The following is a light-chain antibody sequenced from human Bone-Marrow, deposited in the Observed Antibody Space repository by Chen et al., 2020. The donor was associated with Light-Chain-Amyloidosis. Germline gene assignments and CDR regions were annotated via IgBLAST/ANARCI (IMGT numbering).Light chain of an antibody. CDR1: QTISSNY. CDR2: GSS. CDR3: QQYGTSPLT. V-gene: IGKV3-20*01. J-gene: IGKJ4*01. Sequence: EIVLTQSPGTLSLSPGEGANLSCRARQTISSNYLTWYQQKFGQAPRLLIYGSSSRATGLPDRFTGSGSGTDFTLTINRLEPEDCAMYYCQQYGTSPLTFGGGTKVEIK.